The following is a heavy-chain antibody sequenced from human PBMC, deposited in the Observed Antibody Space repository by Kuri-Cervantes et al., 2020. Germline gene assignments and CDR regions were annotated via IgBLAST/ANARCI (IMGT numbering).Heavy chain of an antibody. J-gene: IGHJ6*02. CDR1: GFTLSSYG. V-gene: IGHV3-30*18. CDR2: ISYDGSNK. D-gene: IGHD4-17*01. Sequence: GESLKISCAASGFTLSSYGMHWVRQAPGKGLEWVAVISYDGSNKYYADSVKGRFTISRDNSKNTLYLQMNSLRAEDTAVYYCAKSSGDYYYYGMDVWGQGTTVTVSS. CDR3: AKSSGDYYYYGMDV.